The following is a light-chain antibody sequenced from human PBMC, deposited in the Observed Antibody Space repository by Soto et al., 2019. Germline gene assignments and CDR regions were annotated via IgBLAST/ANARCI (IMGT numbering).Light chain of an antibody. CDR1: TSDVGGYNY. J-gene: IGLJ1*01. CDR2: DVI. CDR3: TSYTSSGTHV. V-gene: IGLV2-14*01. Sequence: QSVLAQPASLSGSPGPSITISCTGTTSDVGGYNYVSWHQQHPGKAPKLMIYDVINRPSGVSNRFSGSKSDNTASLTISGLQAEDEADYYCTSYTSSGTHVFGSGTKVTVL.